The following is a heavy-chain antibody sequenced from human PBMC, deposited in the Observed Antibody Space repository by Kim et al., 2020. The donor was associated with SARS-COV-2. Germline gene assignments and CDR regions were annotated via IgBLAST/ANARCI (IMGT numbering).Heavy chain of an antibody. Sequence: GGSLRLSCAASGFTFSSYAMSWVRQAPGKGLEWVSAISGSGGSTYYADSVKGRFTISRDNSKNTLYLQMNSLRAEDTAVYYCAKDYYDSSYYYYYGMDVWGQGTTVTVSS. J-gene: IGHJ6*02. CDR3: AKDYYDSSYYYYYGMDV. D-gene: IGHD3-22*01. CDR2: ISGSGGST. V-gene: IGHV3-23*01. CDR1: GFTFSSYA.